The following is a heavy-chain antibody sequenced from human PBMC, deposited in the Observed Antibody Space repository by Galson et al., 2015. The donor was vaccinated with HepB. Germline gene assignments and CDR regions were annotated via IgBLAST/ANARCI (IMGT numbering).Heavy chain of an antibody. Sequence: SLRLSCAASGFAFDTHAMSWVRQAPGRGLEWISGISGNGDSTFYADSVKGRFTVSRDNSNNMLYLQMNSLRAEDAVLYFCATGYGLFDSWGQGILVTVSS. CDR2: ISGNGDST. CDR1: GFAFDTHA. CDR3: ATGYGLFDS. J-gene: IGHJ5*01. V-gene: IGHV3-23*01. D-gene: IGHD5-18*01.